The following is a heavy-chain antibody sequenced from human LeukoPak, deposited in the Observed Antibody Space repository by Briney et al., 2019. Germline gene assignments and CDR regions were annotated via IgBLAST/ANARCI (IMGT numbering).Heavy chain of an antibody. J-gene: IGHJ3*02. V-gene: IGHV4-4*07. Sequence: SETLSLTCTVSGGSISSYYWSWIRQPAGKGLEWIGRIYTSGGTNYNPSLKSRVTMSVDTSKNQFSLKLSTVTAADTAVYYCARALLSGWFDAFDIWGQGTMVTVSS. CDR2: IYTSGGT. D-gene: IGHD6-19*01. CDR3: ARALLSGWFDAFDI. CDR1: GGSISSYY.